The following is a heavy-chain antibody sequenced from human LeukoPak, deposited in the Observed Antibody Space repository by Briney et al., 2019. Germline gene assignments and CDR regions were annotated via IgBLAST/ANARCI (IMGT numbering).Heavy chain of an antibody. CDR3: AKLAPTPNLPDDY. J-gene: IGHJ4*02. CDR1: GFTFSSYA. CDR2: ISGSGDST. D-gene: IGHD5-24*01. Sequence: GGSLRLSCAASGFTFSSYAMSWVRQAPGKGLEWGSSISGSGDSTYYADSVKGRFTISRDNSKNTLYLQMNSLRDEDTAVYFCAKLAPTPNLPDDYWGQGTLVTVSS. V-gene: IGHV3-23*01.